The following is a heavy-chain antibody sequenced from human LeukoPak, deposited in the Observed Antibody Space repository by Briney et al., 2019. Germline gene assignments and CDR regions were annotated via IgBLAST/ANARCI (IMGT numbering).Heavy chain of an antibody. J-gene: IGHJ3*02. Sequence: SETLSLTCTVSGGSISSYYWSWLRQPAGKGLEGVGRIYTSGSTNYNPSLKSRVTMSVDTSKNQFSLKLSSVTAADTAVYYCARDRVVVVPAALLDAFDIWGQGTMVTVSS. CDR3: ARDRVVVVPAALLDAFDI. CDR1: GGSISSYY. D-gene: IGHD2-2*01. V-gene: IGHV4-4*07. CDR2: IYTSGST.